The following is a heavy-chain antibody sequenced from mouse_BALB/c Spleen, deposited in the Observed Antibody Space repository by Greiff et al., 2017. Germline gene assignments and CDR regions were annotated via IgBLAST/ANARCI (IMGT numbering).Heavy chain of an antibody. CDR2: ISYSGST. CDR3: ARSPNYYEYEGGHGYYAMDY. J-gene: IGHJ4*01. V-gene: IGHV3-2*02. D-gene: IGHD2-4*01. Sequence: EVQLQESGPGLVKPSQSLSLTCTVTGYSITSDYAWNWIRQFPGNKLEWMGYISYSGSTSYNPSLKSRISITRDTSKNQFFLQLNSVTTEDTATYYYARSPNYYEYEGGHGYYAMDYWGQGTSVTVSS. CDR1: GYSITSDYA.